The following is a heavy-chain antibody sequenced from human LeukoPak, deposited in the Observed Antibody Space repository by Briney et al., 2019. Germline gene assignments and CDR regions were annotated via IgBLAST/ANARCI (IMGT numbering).Heavy chain of an antibody. J-gene: IGHJ6*02. Sequence: ASVKVSCKASGYTFTSYGISWVRQAPGQGLEWMGWISAYNGNTNHAQKLQGRVTMTTDTSTSTAYMELRSLRSDDTAVYYCARSFGLRYFDWLNYYYYGMDVWGQGTTVTVSS. CDR3: ARSFGLRYFDWLNYYYYGMDV. D-gene: IGHD3-9*01. CDR2: ISAYNGNT. V-gene: IGHV1-18*01. CDR1: GYTFTSYG.